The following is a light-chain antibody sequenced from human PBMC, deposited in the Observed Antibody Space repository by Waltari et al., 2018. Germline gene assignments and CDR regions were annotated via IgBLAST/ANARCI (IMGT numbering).Light chain of an antibody. CDR2: ATA. CDR1: QSLTRN. Sequence: TQSPATLSVSPGERVTLSCRASQSLTRNRAWYQHRPGQAPRLLMYATAIRATGIPATFSGSGSGTEFTLTISSLQSEDSATYYCQQYEHWPQTFGQGTKLEIK. J-gene: IGKJ2*01. CDR3: QQYEHWPQT. V-gene: IGKV3D-15*01.